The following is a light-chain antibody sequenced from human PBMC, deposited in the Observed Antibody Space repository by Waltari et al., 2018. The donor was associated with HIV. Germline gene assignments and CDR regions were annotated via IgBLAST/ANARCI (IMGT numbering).Light chain of an antibody. CDR1: QSFSNSY. V-gene: IGKV3-20*01. J-gene: IGKJ2*01. Sequence: EIVLTQSPGTLSLSPGERATLSCRASQSFSNSYLAWYQQKPGQAPRLRIYGASSRATGIPDRFSGSGSGTDFTLTISRLEPEDFAVYYCQQYGSSPRYTFGQGTKLEIK. CDR3: QQYGSSPRYT. CDR2: GAS.